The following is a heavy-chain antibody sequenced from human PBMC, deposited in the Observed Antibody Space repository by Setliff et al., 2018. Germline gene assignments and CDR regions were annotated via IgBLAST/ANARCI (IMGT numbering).Heavy chain of an antibody. Sequence: LRLSCAASGFTFRSYWMSWVRQAPGKGLEWVANIKKDGSVKYYLDSVRGRFTISRDNAENSLTLQMNSLRVEDTAVYYCSRDLQGSGDYVVDYWGQGTLVTVSS. J-gene: IGHJ4*02. D-gene: IGHD4-17*01. CDR3: SRDLQGSGDYVVDY. CDR2: IKKDGSVK. CDR1: GFTFRSYW. V-gene: IGHV3-7*01.